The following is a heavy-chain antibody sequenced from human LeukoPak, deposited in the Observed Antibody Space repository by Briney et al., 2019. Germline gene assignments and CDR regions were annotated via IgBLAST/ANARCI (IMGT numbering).Heavy chain of an antibody. J-gene: IGHJ5*02. CDR2: ISSSGSTI. V-gene: IGHV3-48*04. CDR3: ASGLELPWFDP. D-gene: IGHD1-7*01. CDR1: GFTFSSYS. Sequence: PGGSLRLSCAASGFTFSSYSMNWVRQAPGKGLEWVSYISSSGSTIYYADSVKGRFTISRDNAKNSLYLQMNSLSAEDTAVYYCASGLELPWFDPWGQGTLVTVSS.